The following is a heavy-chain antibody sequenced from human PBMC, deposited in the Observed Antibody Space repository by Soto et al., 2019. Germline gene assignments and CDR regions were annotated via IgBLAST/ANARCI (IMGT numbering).Heavy chain of an antibody. J-gene: IGHJ6*02. CDR1: GGSISSGGYY. V-gene: IGHV4-31*03. CDR2: IYYSGST. D-gene: IGHD6-13*01. Sequence: SETLSLTCTVSGGSISSGGYYWSWIRQHPGKGLEWIGYIYYSGSTYYNPSLKSRVTISVDTSKNQFSLKLSSVTAADTAVYYCARDAQGSWNYYYYGMDVWGQGTTVTSP. CDR3: ARDAQGSWNYYYYGMDV.